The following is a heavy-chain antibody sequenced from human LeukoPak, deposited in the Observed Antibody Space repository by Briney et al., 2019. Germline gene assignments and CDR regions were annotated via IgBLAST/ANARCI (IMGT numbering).Heavy chain of an antibody. CDR1: YDSIGTYL. CDR3: ARGAGYSREVNYYYYMDV. D-gene: IGHD1-26*01. V-gene: IGHV4-4*07. CDR2: IFASGST. J-gene: IGHJ6*03. Sequence: MASETLSLTCPVSYDSIGTYLWNWVRQPAGKGLEWIGRIFASGSTFYSPSLKSRVTMSVDTSKSQFSLKLNSVTAADTAVYYCARGAGYSREVNYYYYMDVWGKGTTVTVSS.